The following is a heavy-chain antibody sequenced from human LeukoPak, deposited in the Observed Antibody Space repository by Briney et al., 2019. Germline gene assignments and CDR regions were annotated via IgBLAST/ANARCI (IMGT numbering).Heavy chain of an antibody. J-gene: IGHJ3*01. CDR2: ISGSGVSA. D-gene: IGHD3-10*02. V-gene: IGHV3-23*01. CDR3: AKDLFGDWTALHV. Sequence: GGSLRLSCAASGFVFDTYAINWVRQAPGKGLEWVSLISGSGVSADYSDSVGGRFSISRDNSKNTVYLQMNSLGGNDTAVYWCAKDLFGDWTALHVWGRGTVVTVSS. CDR1: GFVFDTYA.